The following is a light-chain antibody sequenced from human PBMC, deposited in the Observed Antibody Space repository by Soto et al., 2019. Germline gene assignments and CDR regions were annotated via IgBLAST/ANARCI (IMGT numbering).Light chain of an antibody. Sequence: DIQMTQSPSTLSASVGDRVTITCRASQSISSWLAWYQQKPGKAPKLLIYKASNSESGVPSRFSGSGSGTEFTLTISSLQPDDFAPYYCQQYNSYVLTFGQGTRLEIK. CDR2: KAS. CDR1: QSISSW. CDR3: QQYNSYVLT. V-gene: IGKV1-5*03. J-gene: IGKJ5*01.